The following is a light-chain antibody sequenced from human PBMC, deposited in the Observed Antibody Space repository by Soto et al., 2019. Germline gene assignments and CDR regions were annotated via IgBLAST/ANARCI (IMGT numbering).Light chain of an antibody. CDR3: QQYGSSPLYT. Sequence: EIVLTQSPGTLSLSPGERATLSCRVSQSVSSSYLAWYQQKPGQAPRLLIYSAYRRATGIPDRFSGSGSGTDFTLIISRLEPEDFAVYYCQQYGSSPLYTFGQGTKLEIK. J-gene: IGKJ2*01. CDR2: SAY. V-gene: IGKV3-20*01. CDR1: QSVSSSY.